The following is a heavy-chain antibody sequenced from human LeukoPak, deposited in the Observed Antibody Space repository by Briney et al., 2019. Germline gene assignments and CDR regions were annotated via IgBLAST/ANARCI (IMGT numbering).Heavy chain of an antibody. CDR1: GGSISSFY. D-gene: IGHD3-16*02. CDR2: IYYSGST. V-gene: IGHV4-59*01. Sequence: PSGTLSLTCAVSGGSISSFYWSWIRQPPGKGLEWTGYIYYSGSTNYNPSLKSRVTISVDTSKNQFSLKLSSVTAADTAVYYCARANVWGSYRYMGAFDIWGQGTLVTVSS. CDR3: ARANVWGSYRYMGAFDI. J-gene: IGHJ3*02.